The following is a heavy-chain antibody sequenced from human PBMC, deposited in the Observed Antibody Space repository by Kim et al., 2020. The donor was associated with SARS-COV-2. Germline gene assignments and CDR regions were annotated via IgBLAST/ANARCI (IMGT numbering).Heavy chain of an antibody. CDR3: ARVSCTNGVCFMDV. D-gene: IGHD2-8*01. CDR2: ISSSSSYI. J-gene: IGHJ6*02. Sequence: GGSLRLSCAASGFTFSSYSMNWVRQAPGKGLEWVSSISSSSSYIYYADSVKGRFTISRDNAKNSLYLQMNSLRAEDTAVYYCARVSCTNGVCFMDVWGQGTTVTVSS. CDR1: GFTFSSYS. V-gene: IGHV3-21*01.